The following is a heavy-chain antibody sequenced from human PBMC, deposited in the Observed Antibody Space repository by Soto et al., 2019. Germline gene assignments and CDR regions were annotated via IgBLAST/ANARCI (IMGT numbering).Heavy chain of an antibody. D-gene: IGHD3-10*01. V-gene: IGHV1-24*01. CDR1: GYTLTELS. J-gene: IGHJ4*02. CDR2: FDPEDGET. Sequence: GASVKVSCKVSGYTLTELSMHWVRQAPGKGLEWMGGFDPEDGETIYAQKFQGRVTMTEDTSTDTAYMELSSLRSEDTAVYYCATSGMRVRGVIINAETIDYWGQGTLVTVSS. CDR3: ATSGMRVRGVIINAETIDY.